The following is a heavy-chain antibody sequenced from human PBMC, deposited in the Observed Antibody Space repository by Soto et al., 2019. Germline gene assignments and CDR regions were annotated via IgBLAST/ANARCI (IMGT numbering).Heavy chain of an antibody. CDR3: AKGGRQWLVTSDFNY. CDR1: GFTFSDYA. CDR2: VSHDGRNT. D-gene: IGHD6-19*01. V-gene: IGHV3-30*18. Sequence: VRLVESGGGVVQPGRSLRLSCAASGFTFSDYAMHWVRQAPGKGLEWVAVVSHDGRNTHYADSVKGRFTISRDSSKNTVSLEMTSLGAEDTAVYYGAKGGRQWLVTSDFNYWGQGALVTVSS. J-gene: IGHJ4*02.